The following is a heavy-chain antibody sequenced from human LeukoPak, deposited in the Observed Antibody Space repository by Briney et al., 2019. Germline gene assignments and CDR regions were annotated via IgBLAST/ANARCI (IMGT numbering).Heavy chain of an antibody. J-gene: IGHJ6*03. CDR1: GFTFSAYG. V-gene: IGHV3-23*01. CDR3: AKHWSYCSTTSCFSNYYYYYMDV. D-gene: IGHD2-2*01. Sequence: GGSLRLSCAASGFTFSAYGMSWVRQSPRKGLEWVSGVSGADGTTYYADSVKGRFTISRDNSKSTLYLQMNNLRAEDTAVYYCAKHWSYCSTTSCFSNYYYYYMDVWGKGTTVTVSS. CDR2: VSGADGTT.